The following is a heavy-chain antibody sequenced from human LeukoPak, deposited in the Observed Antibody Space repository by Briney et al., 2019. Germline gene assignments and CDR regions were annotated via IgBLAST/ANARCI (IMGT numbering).Heavy chain of an antibody. CDR3: ASYYASGVSAYNYYGMDV. D-gene: IGHD3-10*01. CDR1: GYSISSGYY. CDR2: MPHNTGT. V-gene: IGHV4-38-2*01. Sequence: PSETLSLTCAVSGYSISSGYYWGWIRQPPGKGLEWIGSMPHNTGTYYNPSLKSRVTISMDTSKNQFSLRLSSVTAADTAVYYCASYYASGVSAYNYYGMDVWGTGTTVTVSS. J-gene: IGHJ6*04.